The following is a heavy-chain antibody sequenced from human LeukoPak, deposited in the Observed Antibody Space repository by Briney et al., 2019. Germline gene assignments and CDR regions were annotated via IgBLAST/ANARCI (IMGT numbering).Heavy chain of an antibody. Sequence: SETLSLTCTVSDASITDYYWNWIRQPAGKGLEWIGRIYTSGSSNYNPSLLSRVSMSVGTSKTQFYLTLSSVTAADTAVYYCARAKYDSSGYYFLDYWGQGTLVTVSS. D-gene: IGHD3-22*01. CDR1: DASITDYY. J-gene: IGHJ4*02. V-gene: IGHV4-4*07. CDR2: IYTSGSS. CDR3: ARAKYDSSGYYFLDY.